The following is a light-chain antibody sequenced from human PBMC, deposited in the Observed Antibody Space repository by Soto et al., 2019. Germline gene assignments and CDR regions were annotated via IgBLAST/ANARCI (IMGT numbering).Light chain of an antibody. CDR1: QSVRSSY. CDR3: QLYCSSVT. V-gene: IGKV3-20*01. Sequence: EIVLTQSPGTLSWPPGERATLSRMASQSVRSSYLARYQQTPCQAPRPLIYTASSSATGIPDTFSGSGSGTDLTRTISRLEPEEFAVYYCQLYCSSVTFGPGT. J-gene: IGKJ3*01. CDR2: TAS.